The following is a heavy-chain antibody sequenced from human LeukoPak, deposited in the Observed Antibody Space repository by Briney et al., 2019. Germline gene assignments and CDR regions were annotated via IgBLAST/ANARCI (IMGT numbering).Heavy chain of an antibody. Sequence: GGSLRLSCAASGFTSSSYWMSWVRQAPGKGLEWVANVKQDGSEKYYVDSVKGRFTISRDNAKNSLYLQMNSLRAEDTAVYYCGRVSESLVNGGVSWSFDNWGQGTLVTVSS. J-gene: IGHJ4*02. CDR2: VKQDGSEK. D-gene: IGHD2-15*01. CDR1: GFTSSSYW. V-gene: IGHV3-7*03. CDR3: GRVSESLVNGGVSWSFDN.